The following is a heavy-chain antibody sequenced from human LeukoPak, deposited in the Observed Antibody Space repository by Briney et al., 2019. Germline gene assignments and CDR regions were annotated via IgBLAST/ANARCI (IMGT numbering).Heavy chain of an antibody. Sequence: GGSLRLSCAASGFTFSTYDMHWVRQAPGKGLEWVAVISYDGSNKYYADSVKGRSTISRDNSKNTLYLQMNSLRAEDTAVYYCAKSMVRGVTPPFDYWGQGTLVTVSS. D-gene: IGHD3-10*01. J-gene: IGHJ4*02. CDR1: GFTFSTYD. V-gene: IGHV3-30*18. CDR3: AKSMVRGVTPPFDY. CDR2: ISYDGSNK.